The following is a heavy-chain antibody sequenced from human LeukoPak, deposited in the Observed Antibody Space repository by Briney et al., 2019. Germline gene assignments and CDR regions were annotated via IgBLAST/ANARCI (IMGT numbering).Heavy chain of an antibody. CDR3: ARDHPVRGVMIPFDY. J-gene: IGHJ4*02. D-gene: IGHD3-10*01. Sequence: GGSLRLSCAASGFTFTSYWMHWVRQTPGKGLVWVSRINSDGSSTRYADSVKGRFTISRGNAKNTLYLQMNSLRAEDTAVYFCARDHPVRGVMIPFDYWGQGTRVTVSS. CDR1: GFTFTSYW. V-gene: IGHV3-74*01. CDR2: INSDGSST.